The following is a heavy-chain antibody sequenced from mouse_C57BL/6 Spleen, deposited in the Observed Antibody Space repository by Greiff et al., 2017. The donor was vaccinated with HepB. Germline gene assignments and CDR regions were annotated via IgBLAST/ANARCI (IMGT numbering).Heavy chain of an antibody. D-gene: IGHD4-1*01. Sequence: EVQLQESGGGLVKPGGSLKLSCAASGFTFSSYAMSWVRQTPEKRLEWVATISDGGSYTYYPDNVKGRFTISRDNAKNNLYLQMSHLKSEDTAMYYCARDPPSLGYWYFDVWGTGTTVTVSS. CDR2: ISDGGSYT. CDR1: GFTFSSYA. CDR3: ARDPPSLGYWYFDV. J-gene: IGHJ1*03. V-gene: IGHV5-4*01.